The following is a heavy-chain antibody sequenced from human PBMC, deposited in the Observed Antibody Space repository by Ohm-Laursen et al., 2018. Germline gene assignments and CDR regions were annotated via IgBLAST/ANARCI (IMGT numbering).Heavy chain of an antibody. Sequence: SLRLSCSASGFTFSSYGMLWVRQAPGKGLEWVAVIWYDGGNKYYADSVKGRLTISRDDSKNTLYLQMNSLRAEDTAVYYCARDINYGDIYYFDYWGQGTLVTVSS. CDR2: IWYDGGNK. J-gene: IGHJ4*02. V-gene: IGHV3-33*01. CDR1: GFTFSSYG. D-gene: IGHD4-17*01. CDR3: ARDINYGDIYYFDY.